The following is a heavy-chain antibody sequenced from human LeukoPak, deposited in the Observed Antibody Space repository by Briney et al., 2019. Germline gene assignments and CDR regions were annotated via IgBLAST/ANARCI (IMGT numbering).Heavy chain of an antibody. J-gene: IGHJ3*02. CDR1: GGTFSSYG. Sequence: ASVKGSCKASGGTFSSYGISWVRQAPGRGLEWMGWISAYNGNTNYAQKLQGRVTMTTDTSTSTAYMELRSLRSDDTAVYYCARLGASAGAFDIWGQGTMVTVSS. CDR2: ISAYNGNT. D-gene: IGHD1-26*01. CDR3: ARLGASAGAFDI. V-gene: IGHV1-18*01.